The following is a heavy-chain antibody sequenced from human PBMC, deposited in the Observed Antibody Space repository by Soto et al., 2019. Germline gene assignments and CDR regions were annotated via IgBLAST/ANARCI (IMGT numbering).Heavy chain of an antibody. V-gene: IGHV3-23*01. CDR2: ISGSGGST. CDR1: GFTFSSYA. Sequence: EVQLLESGGGLVQPGGSLRLSCAASGFTFSSYAMSWVRQAPGKGLEWVSAISGSGGSTYYADSVKGRFTISRDNSKNTLYLQMNSLRAEDTAVYYCATDHLRGWGDPRYYFAYWGQGTLVTVSS. D-gene: IGHD2-21*02. J-gene: IGHJ4*02. CDR3: ATDHLRGWGDPRYYFAY.